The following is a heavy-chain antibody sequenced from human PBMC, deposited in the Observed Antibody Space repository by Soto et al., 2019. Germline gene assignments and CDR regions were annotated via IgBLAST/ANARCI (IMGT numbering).Heavy chain of an antibody. CDR1: GGSLSSYY. Sequence: SETLSLTCTVSGGSLSSYYWSWIRQPPGKGLEWIGYIYYSGDTNYNPSLKSRLTISVDTSKNQFSLKLTSVTAADTAVYYCARQPSYYYYYMDVWGKGTTVTVSS. CDR2: IYYSGDT. J-gene: IGHJ6*03. CDR3: ARQPSYYYYYMDV. V-gene: IGHV4-59*08.